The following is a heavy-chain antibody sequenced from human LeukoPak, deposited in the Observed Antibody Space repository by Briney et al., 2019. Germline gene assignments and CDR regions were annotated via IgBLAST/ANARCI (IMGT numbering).Heavy chain of an antibody. Sequence: ASAKVSCKASGYTFTSYDFNWVRQATGQRPEWMGWMSPNSGDTGYAQKFQDRVTMTRNTSISTAYMELSSLRSDDTAVYYCARGPPNWGYDYWGPGTLVTVSS. J-gene: IGHJ4*02. D-gene: IGHD7-27*01. CDR2: MSPNSGDT. CDR1: GYTFTSYD. CDR3: ARGPPNWGYDY. V-gene: IGHV1-8*01.